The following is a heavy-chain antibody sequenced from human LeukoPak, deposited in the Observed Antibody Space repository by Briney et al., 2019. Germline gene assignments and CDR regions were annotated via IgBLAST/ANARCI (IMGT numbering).Heavy chain of an antibody. J-gene: IGHJ4*02. CDR1: GFTFTSYS. Sequence: PGGSLRLSCAASGFTFTSYSMHWVRQAPGKGLEWVSSISGSGGGTYNADSVKGRFTISRDNSKNTLNLQMNSLRAEDTAVYYCAKEYSSGWFDYWGQGTLVIVSS. CDR2: ISGSGGGT. V-gene: IGHV3-23*01. D-gene: IGHD6-19*01. CDR3: AKEYSSGWFDY.